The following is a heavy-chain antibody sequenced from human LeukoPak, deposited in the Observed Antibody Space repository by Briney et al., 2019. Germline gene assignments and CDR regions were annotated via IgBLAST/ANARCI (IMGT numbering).Heavy chain of an antibody. J-gene: IGHJ5*02. V-gene: IGHV4-34*01. CDR3: ARDRGTYCSSTSCPPEGWFDP. CDR2: INHSGNT. D-gene: IGHD2-2*01. CDR1: YGSFSGYY. Sequence: SETLSLTCTVFYGSFSGYYWSWIRQPPGKGLEWIGEINHSGNTNYNPSLKSRITISADTSKNQFSLKLSSVTAADTAVYYCARDRGTYCSSTSCPPEGWFDPWGQGTLVTVSS.